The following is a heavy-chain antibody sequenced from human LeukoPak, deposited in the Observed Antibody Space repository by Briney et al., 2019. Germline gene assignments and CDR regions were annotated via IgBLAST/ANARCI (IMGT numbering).Heavy chain of an antibody. V-gene: IGHV3-30*02. D-gene: IGHD3-10*01. CDR2: IRYDGSNK. J-gene: IGHJ4*02. Sequence: GRSLRLSWAAAGFTLNSHGMHWIRQPPGKGLEWVAFIRYDGSNKYYADSMKDRLTISRDNPKNTPYLQMNSQRAEDTAVYYCAKDHFVYGSGSSGDYWGQGTLVTVSS. CDR1: GFTLNSHG. CDR3: AKDHFVYGSGSSGDY.